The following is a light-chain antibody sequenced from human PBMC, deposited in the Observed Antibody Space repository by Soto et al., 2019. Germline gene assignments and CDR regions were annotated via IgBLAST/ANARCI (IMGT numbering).Light chain of an antibody. Sequence: QSALTQPPSASGSPGQSVTISCTGTSSDVGGYNFVSWYQHHPGKAPKVILYEVTKRRSGVPDRFSGSKSGNTASLTVSGLQADDEADYYCRSYARGDSVLFGGGTKLTVL. J-gene: IGLJ2*01. V-gene: IGLV2-8*01. CDR3: RSYARGDSVL. CDR2: EVT. CDR1: SSDVGGYNF.